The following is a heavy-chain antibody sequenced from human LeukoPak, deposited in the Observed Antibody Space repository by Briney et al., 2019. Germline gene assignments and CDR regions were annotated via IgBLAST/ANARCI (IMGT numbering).Heavy chain of an antibody. J-gene: IGHJ4*02. V-gene: IGHV3-23*01. CDR2: ISGSGGST. Sequence: GGSLRLSCAASGFTFSSYAMSWVRQAPGKGLEWVSAISGSGGSTYYADSVKGRFTISRDNSKNTLYLQMNSLRAEDTAVYYCARVDYDFWSGYYTGGFDYRGQGTLVTVSS. D-gene: IGHD3-3*01. CDR1: GFTFSSYA. CDR3: ARVDYDFWSGYYTGGFDY.